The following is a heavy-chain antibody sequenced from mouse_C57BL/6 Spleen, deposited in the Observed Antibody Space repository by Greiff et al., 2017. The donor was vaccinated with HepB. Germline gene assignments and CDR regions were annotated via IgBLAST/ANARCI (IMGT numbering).Heavy chain of an antibody. D-gene: IGHD1-1*01. CDR1: GFNIKNTY. V-gene: IGHV14-3*01. J-gene: IGHJ3*01. CDR3: ARASYGSSPWFAY. CDR2: IDPANGNT. Sequence: EVQLQQSVAELVRPGASVKLSCTASGFNIKNTYMHWVKQRPEQGLEWIGRIDPANGNTKYAPKFQGKATITADTSSNTAYLQLSSLPSEDTAIYYCARASYGSSPWFAYWGQGTLVTVSA.